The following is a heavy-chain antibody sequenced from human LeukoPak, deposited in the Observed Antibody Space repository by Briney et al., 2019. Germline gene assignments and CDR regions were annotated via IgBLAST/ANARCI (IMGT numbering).Heavy chain of an antibody. CDR1: GYTLTELS. D-gene: IGHD4-23*01. Sequence: ASVKVSCKVSGYTLTELSMHWVRQATGKGLEWMGGFDPEDGETIYAQKFQGRVTMTEDTSTDTAYMELSSLRSEDTAVHYCATVGHELTPYYYYMDVWGKGTTVTVSS. CDR2: FDPEDGET. CDR3: ATVGHELTPYYYYMDV. J-gene: IGHJ6*03. V-gene: IGHV1-24*01.